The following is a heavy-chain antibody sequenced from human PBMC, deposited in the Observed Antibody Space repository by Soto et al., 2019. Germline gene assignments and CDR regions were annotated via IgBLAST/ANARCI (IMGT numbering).Heavy chain of an antibody. Sequence: GGSLRLACAASGCSCGDYYMYWIGQAPGRGREWVSYISSRSSTYTKLAGSVKGRFTISRGNAKNSIYLQMNSLRAEDTAVYYCARHAASSLGYFDYWGPGTLVTVSS. D-gene: IGHD2-15*01. V-gene: IGHV3-11*06. CDR3: ARHAASSLGYFDY. CDR2: ISSRSSTYT. J-gene: IGHJ4*02. CDR1: GCSCGDYY.